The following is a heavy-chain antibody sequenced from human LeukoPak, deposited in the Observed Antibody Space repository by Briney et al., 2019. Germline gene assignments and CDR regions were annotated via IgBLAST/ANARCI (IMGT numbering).Heavy chain of an antibody. V-gene: IGHV4-34*01. CDR2: INHSGST. Sequence: SETLSLTCAVYGGSFSGYYWSWIRQPLGKGLEWIGEINHSGSTNYNPSLKSRVTISVDTSKNQFSLKLSSVTAADTAVYYCARQRVPGSSFVDVWGKGTTVTVSS. D-gene: IGHD3-3*02. CDR3: ARQRVPGSSFVDV. J-gene: IGHJ6*04. CDR1: GGSFSGYY.